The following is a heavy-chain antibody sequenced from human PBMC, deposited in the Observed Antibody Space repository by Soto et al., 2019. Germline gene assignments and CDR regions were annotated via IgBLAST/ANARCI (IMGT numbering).Heavy chain of an antibody. CDR3: QGGDF. J-gene: IGHJ4*02. D-gene: IGHD3-16*01. V-gene: IGHV4-34*01. Sequence: ETLSLTCAVSGGSFRGYFWSWIRQSPDKGLEWIGEINDSGSTYYNPSFKSRLTISVDTSKSQISLTLTSVTAADSAVYYCQGGDFWGQGTRVTVSS. CDR2: INDSGST. CDR1: GGSFRGYF.